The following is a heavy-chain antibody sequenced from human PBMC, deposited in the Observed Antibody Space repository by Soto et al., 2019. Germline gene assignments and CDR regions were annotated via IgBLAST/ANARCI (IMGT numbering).Heavy chain of an antibody. CDR1: GFTFRSSA. D-gene: IGHD5-18*01. Sequence: GGSLELSSAASGFTFRSSAMSWVRQAPGKGLEWVSVISGSGGSTYYADSVKGRFTISRDNSKNTLYLQLNSLRAEDTAVYFCAKDSGGVRGYSYGIFDYWGQGTLVTVSS. J-gene: IGHJ4*02. CDR3: AKDSGGVRGYSYGIFDY. CDR2: ISGSGGST. V-gene: IGHV3-23*01.